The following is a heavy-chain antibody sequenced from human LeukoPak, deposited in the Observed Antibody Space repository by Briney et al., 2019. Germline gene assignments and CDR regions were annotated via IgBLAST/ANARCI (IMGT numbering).Heavy chain of an antibody. Sequence: PSETLSLTCTVSGDSVRSYYWSWIRQSPGKGLEWIGYIYYSGGSKYSPALKSRGSVSVDTSQNQVTLTLPSVTAADTAVYYCASGGERGFSYGFETWGQGTLATVSS. J-gene: IGHJ4*02. V-gene: IGHV4-59*02. CDR1: GDSVRSYY. CDR2: IYYSGGS. D-gene: IGHD5-18*01. CDR3: ASGGERGFSYGFET.